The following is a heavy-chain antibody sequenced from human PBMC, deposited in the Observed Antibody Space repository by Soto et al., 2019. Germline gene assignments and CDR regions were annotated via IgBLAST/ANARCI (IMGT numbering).Heavy chain of an antibody. CDR1: GGTFSSYA. Sequence: QVQLVQSGAEVKKPGSSVKVSCKASGGTFSSYAISWVRQAPGQGLEWMGGIIPIFGTANYAQKFQGRVTVTADESRSTADMELSSLRSEDTAVYYCAGAGIAATPNWYFDLWGRGTLVTVSS. D-gene: IGHD6-13*01. J-gene: IGHJ2*01. CDR3: AGAGIAATPNWYFDL. CDR2: IIPIFGTA. V-gene: IGHV1-69*01.